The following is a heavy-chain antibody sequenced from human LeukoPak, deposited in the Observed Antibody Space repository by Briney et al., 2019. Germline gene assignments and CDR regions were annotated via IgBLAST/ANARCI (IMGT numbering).Heavy chain of an antibody. D-gene: IGHD3-10*01. J-gene: IGHJ3*02. CDR3: ARDPRYYYGSGSYYRGAFDI. CDR2: ISYDGSNK. CDR1: GLTFSSYA. V-gene: IGHV3-30-3*01. Sequence: PGGSLRLSCAASGLTFSSYAMHWVRQAPGKGLEWVAVISYDGSNKYYADSVKGRFTISRDNSKNTLYLQMNSLRAEDTAVYYCARDPRYYYGSGSYYRGAFDIWGQGTMVTVSS.